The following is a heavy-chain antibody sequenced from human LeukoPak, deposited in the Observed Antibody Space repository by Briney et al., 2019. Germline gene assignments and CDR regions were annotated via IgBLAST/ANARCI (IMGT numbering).Heavy chain of an antibody. CDR2: IYSGGST. V-gene: IGHV3-53*01. D-gene: IGHD4-17*01. CDR1: GFTVSSNY. J-gene: IGHJ4*02. Sequence: PGGSLRLSCAASGFTVSSNYMSWVRQAPGKGLVWVSVIYSGGSTYYADSVKGRFTISRDNSKNTLYLQMNSLRAEDTAVYYCARDYGDYVFDYWGQGTLVTVSS. CDR3: ARDYGDYVFDY.